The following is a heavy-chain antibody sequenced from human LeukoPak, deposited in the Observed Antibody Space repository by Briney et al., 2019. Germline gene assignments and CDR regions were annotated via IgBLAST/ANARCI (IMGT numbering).Heavy chain of an antibody. CDR2: ISSSGSSI. V-gene: IGHV3-48*02. D-gene: IGHD3-9*01. CDR1: GFTFSSYG. CDR3: ARDQDWAFDY. J-gene: IGHJ4*02. Sequence: PGGSLRLSCAASGFTFSSYGMHWVRQAPGKGLEWVSYISSSGSSIKYADSVKGRFTLSRDNAKNSLYLQMNSLRDEDTAVYYCARDQDWAFDYWGQGTLVTVSS.